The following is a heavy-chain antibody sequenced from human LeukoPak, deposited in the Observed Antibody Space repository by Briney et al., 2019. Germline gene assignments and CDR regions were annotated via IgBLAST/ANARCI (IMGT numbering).Heavy chain of an antibody. J-gene: IGHJ4*02. CDR1: GYTFTTYD. V-gene: IGHV1-8*01. CDR3: ATVGLEWFSVDQENHGFDY. CDR2: MNPNSGNT. Sequence: ASVKVSCKASGYTFTTYDINWVRQATGQGLEWMGWMNPNSGNTGYAQKFEGRVTMTRNTPISTAYMELSSLRSEDTAVYYCATVGLEWFSVDQENHGFDYWGQGTLVTVSS. D-gene: IGHD3-3*01.